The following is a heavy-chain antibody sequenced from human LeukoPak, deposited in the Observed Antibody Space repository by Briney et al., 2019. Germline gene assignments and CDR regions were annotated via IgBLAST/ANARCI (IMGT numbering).Heavy chain of an antibody. CDR3: AREIEVGWELLVYYYYMDV. J-gene: IGHJ6*03. Sequence: PGGSLRLSCAASGFTFSSYAMSWVRQAPGKGLEWVSAISGSGGSTYYADSVKGRFTISRDNSKNTLYLQMNSLRAEDTAVYYCAREIEVGWELLVYYYYMDVWGKGATVTVSS. CDR1: GFTFSSYA. D-gene: IGHD1-26*01. V-gene: IGHV3-23*01. CDR2: ISGSGGST.